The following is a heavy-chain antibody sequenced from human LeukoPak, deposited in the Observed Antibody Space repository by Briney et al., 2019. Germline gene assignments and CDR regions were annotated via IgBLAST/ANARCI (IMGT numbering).Heavy chain of an antibody. J-gene: IGHJ4*02. CDR3: ARGGSSQQLVRFDY. CDR1: GGSISSGSYY. V-gene: IGHV4-61*10. Sequence: SETLSLTCTVSGGSISSGSYYWSWIRQPAGKGLEWIGRIYNSGSTNYNPSLKSRVTISVDTSKNQFSLKLSSMTAADTAVYYCARGGSSQQLVRFDYWGQGTLVTVSS. CDR2: IYNSGST. D-gene: IGHD6-13*01.